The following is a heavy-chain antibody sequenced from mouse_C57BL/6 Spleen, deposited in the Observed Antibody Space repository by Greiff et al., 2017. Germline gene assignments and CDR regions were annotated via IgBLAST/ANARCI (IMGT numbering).Heavy chain of an antibody. V-gene: IGHV5-4*01. J-gene: IGHJ3*01. CDR2: ISDGGSYT. D-gene: IGHD2-1*01. CDR1: GFTFSSYA. CDR3: AREEVYPRWFAY. Sequence: EVMLVESGGGLVKPGGSLKLSCAASGFTFSSYAMSWVRQTPEKRLEWVATISDGGSYTYYPDNVKGRFTISRDNAKNNLYLQMSQLKSEDTAMYYCAREEVYPRWFAYWGQGTLVTVSA.